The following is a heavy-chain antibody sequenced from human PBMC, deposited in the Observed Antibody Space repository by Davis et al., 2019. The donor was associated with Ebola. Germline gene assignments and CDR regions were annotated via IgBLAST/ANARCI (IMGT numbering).Heavy chain of an antibody. CDR2: ISQSGST. Sequence: SETLSLTCAVSGDSISSSNWWSWVRQPPGKGLEWIGEISQSGSTNYNPSLKSRVTISVDKSKNQFSLKLSSVTAADTAVYYCARGDWLRDAFDIWGQGTMVTVSS. CDR3: ARGDWLRDAFDI. D-gene: IGHD3-9*01. CDR1: GDSISSSNW. V-gene: IGHV4-4*02. J-gene: IGHJ3*02.